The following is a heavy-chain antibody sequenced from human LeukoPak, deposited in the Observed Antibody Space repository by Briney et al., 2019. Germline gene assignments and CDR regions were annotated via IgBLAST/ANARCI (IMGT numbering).Heavy chain of an antibody. J-gene: IGHJ4*02. D-gene: IGHD3-22*01. CDR3: AKGRYDSSGYYGGPMDY. V-gene: IGHV3-43*01. Sequence: GGSLRLSCAASGFTFDDYTMHWVRQAPGKGLEGVSLISWYGGSTYYADSVKGRFTISRDNSKNSLYLQMNSLRTEDTALYYCAKGRYDSSGYYGGPMDYWGQGTLVTVSS. CDR2: ISWYGGST. CDR1: GFTFDDYT.